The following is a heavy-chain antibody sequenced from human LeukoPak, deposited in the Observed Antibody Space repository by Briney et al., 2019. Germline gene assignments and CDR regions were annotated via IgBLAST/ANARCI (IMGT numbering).Heavy chain of an antibody. CDR2: IKQDGSEK. V-gene: IGHV3-7*03. CDR1: GFTLSSYW. CDR3: SVNYCSGGSCYML. J-gene: IGHJ4*02. D-gene: IGHD2-15*01. Sequence: GGSLRLSCVASGFTLSSYWMSWVRQAPGKGLQWVANIKQDGSEKYYADSVKGRFTISRDNAKNSLSLQMNSLKTEDTAVYYCSVNYCSGGSCYMLWGQGTLVTVSS.